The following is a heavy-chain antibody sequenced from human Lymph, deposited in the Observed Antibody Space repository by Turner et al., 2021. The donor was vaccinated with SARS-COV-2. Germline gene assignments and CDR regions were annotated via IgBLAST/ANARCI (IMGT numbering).Heavy chain of an antibody. Sequence: QVQLVESGGGVVQLGRSLRLSCAATGFTFSTYAIYWVSQAPGKGVGWGAVISYDGSNKYYAESGKGRFTISRDNSKNTLYLQMNSLRAEDTAVYYCARYASGGYFYYGMDVWGQGTTVTVSS. V-gene: IGHV3-30*04. CDR1: GFTFSTYA. CDR3: ARYASGGYFYYGMDV. D-gene: IGHD3-10*01. CDR2: ISYDGSNK. J-gene: IGHJ6*02.